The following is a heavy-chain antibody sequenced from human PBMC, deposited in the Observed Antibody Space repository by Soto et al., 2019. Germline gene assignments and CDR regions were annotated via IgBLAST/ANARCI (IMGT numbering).Heavy chain of an antibody. CDR1: GGTFSSYA. D-gene: IGHD2-2*01. CDR3: ASGDIVVVPAAKYYYYGMDV. V-gene: IGHV1-69*01. Sequence: QVQLVQSGAEVKKPGSSVKVSCKASGGTFSSYAFSWVRQAPGQGLEWMGGIIPIFGTANYAQKFQGRVTITADESTSTAYMELSSLRSEDTAVYYCASGDIVVVPAAKYYYYGMDVWGQGTTVTVSS. J-gene: IGHJ6*02. CDR2: IIPIFGTA.